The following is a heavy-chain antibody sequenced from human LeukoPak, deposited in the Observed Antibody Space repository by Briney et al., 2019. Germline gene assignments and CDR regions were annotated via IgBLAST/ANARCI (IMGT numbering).Heavy chain of an antibody. CDR3: ARALSYSYGSMDF. CDR2: ISSGSKYI. D-gene: IGHD5-18*01. CDR1: GFTFDDYA. Sequence: PGGSLRLSCAASGFTFDDYAMHWVRQAPGKGLEWVSSISSGSKYIYNADSVKGRFTISRDNAKNSLYLQMNSLRAEDTAVYYCARALSYSYGSMDFWGQGTLVIVSS. J-gene: IGHJ4*02. V-gene: IGHV3-21*01.